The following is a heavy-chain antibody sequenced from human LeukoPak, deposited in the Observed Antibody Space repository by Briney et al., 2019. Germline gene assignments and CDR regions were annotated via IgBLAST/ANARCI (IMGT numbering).Heavy chain of an antibody. Sequence: SVKVSCKASGGTFSSYAISWVRQAPGQGLEWMGRIIPILGIANYAQKFQGRVTITADKSTSTAYMELSSLRSEDTAVYYCASGGSGSDLDYWGQGTPVTVSS. D-gene: IGHD1-14*01. CDR3: ASGGSGSDLDY. CDR1: GGTFSSYA. CDR2: IIPILGIA. V-gene: IGHV1-69*04. J-gene: IGHJ4*02.